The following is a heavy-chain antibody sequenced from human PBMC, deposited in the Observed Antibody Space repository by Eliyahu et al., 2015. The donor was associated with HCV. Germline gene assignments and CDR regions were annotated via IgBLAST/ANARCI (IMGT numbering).Heavy chain of an antibody. D-gene: IGHD3/OR15-3a*01. CDR3: ARHLADYWTGSYDY. V-gene: IGHV4-39*01. CDR2: VYYSGHT. Sequence: QLQLQESGPGLVKPSETLSLXCPVXNGSXXSDSYYWGXIRQPPGKGLEWIGSVYYSGHTYYNPXLKTRLTISMDASKNQFSLKLSSVTASDTSVYYCARHLADYWTGSYDYWGQGTLVTVSS. CDR1: NGSXXSDSYY. J-gene: IGHJ4*02.